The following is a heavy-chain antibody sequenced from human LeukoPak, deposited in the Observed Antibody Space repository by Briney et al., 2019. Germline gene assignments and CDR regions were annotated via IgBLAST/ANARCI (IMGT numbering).Heavy chain of an antibody. Sequence: GGSLRLSCAASGFTFSSYAMSWVRQAPGKGLEWVSAISGSGGSTYYADSVKGRFTISRDNSKNTLYLQMNSLRAEDTAVYYCARATADGYGDYEGYGGRGGLVGVSS. D-gene: IGHD4-17*01. CDR1: GFTFSSYA. J-gene: IGHJ4*02. V-gene: IGHV3-23*01. CDR2: ISGSGGST. CDR3: ARATADGYGDYEGY.